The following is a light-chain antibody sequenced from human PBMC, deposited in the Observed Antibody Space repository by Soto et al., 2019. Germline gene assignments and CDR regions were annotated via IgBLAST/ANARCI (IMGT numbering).Light chain of an antibody. Sequence: QSALTQPDSVSGSPELSITISCTGTSRDVGGYNYVPCYQQQPGKAPKLMIYDVSNRPSGVSNRFSGSKSGNTASLTISGLQAEDEADYYCRSYTSSSTYVFGTGTKVTVL. CDR1: SRDVGGYNY. CDR2: DVS. CDR3: RSYTSSSTYV. J-gene: IGLJ1*01. V-gene: IGLV2-14*01.